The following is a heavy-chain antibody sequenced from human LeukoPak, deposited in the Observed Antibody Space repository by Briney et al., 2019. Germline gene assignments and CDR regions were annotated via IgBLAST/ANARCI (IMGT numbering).Heavy chain of an antibody. CDR3: ARRGGDFWSGYFDY. V-gene: IGHV4-38-2*01. Sequence: SETLSLTCAVSGYSISIGYYWGWIRQPPGKGLEWIGSIYHSGSTYYNPSLKSRVTISVDTSKNQFSLKLSSVTAADTAVYYCARRGGDFWSGYFDYWGQGTLVTVSS. CDR1: GYSISIGYY. J-gene: IGHJ4*02. D-gene: IGHD3-3*01. CDR2: IYHSGST.